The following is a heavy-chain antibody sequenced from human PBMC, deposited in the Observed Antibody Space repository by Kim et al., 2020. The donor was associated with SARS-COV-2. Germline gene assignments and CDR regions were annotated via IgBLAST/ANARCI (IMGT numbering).Heavy chain of an antibody. CDR3: ARVKYSSGWYYFDY. D-gene: IGHD6-19*01. V-gene: IGHV3-7*03. CDR1: GFTFSSYW. J-gene: IGHJ4*02. Sequence: GGSLRLSCAASGFTFSSYWMSWVRQAPVKGLEWVANIKQDGSEKYYVDSVKGRFTISRDNAKNSLYLQMNSLRAEDTAVYYCARVKYSSGWYYFDYWGQGTLVTVSS. CDR2: IKQDGSEK.